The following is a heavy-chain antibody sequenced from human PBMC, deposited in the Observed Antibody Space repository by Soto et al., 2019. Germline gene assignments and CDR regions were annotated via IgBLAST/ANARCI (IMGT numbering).Heavy chain of an antibody. CDR3: ACVLSSACTSCSFLY. V-gene: IGHV1-2*04. D-gene: IGHD2-8*01. Sequence: QVQLVQSGAEVKKPGASVKVSCKASGYTFTGYYMHWVRQAPGQGLEWMGWINPNSGGTNYAQKFQGWVTMTRDTPIRTAHLELSTLTSDDTAVYYCACVLSSACTSCSFLYWRHGTLVTLSS. CDR1: GYTFTGYY. CDR2: INPNSGGT. J-gene: IGHJ4*01.